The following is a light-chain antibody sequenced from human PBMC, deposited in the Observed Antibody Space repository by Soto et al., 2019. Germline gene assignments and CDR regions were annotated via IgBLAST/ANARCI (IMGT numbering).Light chain of an antibody. J-gene: IGKJ5*01. CDR2: GAS. Sequence: EIVLTQSPGTLSLSPGDAATLSCRASQTVRSTYLAWYQQKPGQAPRLLIYGASSRATGIPDRFSGSGSGTNFTLTIRRLEPEDFAVYYCHQYGGALPLTFAQGTRLEIK. CDR1: QTVRSTY. CDR3: HQYGGALPLT. V-gene: IGKV3-20*01.